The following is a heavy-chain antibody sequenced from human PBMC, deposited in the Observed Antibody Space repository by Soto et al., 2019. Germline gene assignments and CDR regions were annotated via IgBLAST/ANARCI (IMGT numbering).Heavy chain of an antibody. CDR3: AKNGLNNSPSAIDS. CDR2: ITGSGRDT. Sequence: GVTLRLSCAASGFTFRNNVLSWVRQAPGKGLDWVSGITGSGRDTYYADSVKGRFTISRDNSKNMVFLQMNSLRAEDTAVYYCAKNGLNNSPSAIDSWGPGTLVTVSS. D-gene: IGHD2-8*01. J-gene: IGHJ4*02. CDR1: GFTFRNNV. V-gene: IGHV3-23*01.